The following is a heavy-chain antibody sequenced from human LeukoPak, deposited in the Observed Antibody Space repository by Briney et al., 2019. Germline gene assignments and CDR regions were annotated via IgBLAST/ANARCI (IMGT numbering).Heavy chain of an antibody. J-gene: IGHJ4*02. CDR1: GFTFSSFA. V-gene: IGHV3-23*01. CDR2: ISKIGDIV. CDR3: ATEAFHY. Sequence: GGSLRLSCAASGFTFSSFAMNWVRQAPGKGLEWVSIISKIGDIVSYADSVKGRFTISRDNSKNTVHLQMNSLRAEDMALYYCATEAFHYWGQGTLVAVSS.